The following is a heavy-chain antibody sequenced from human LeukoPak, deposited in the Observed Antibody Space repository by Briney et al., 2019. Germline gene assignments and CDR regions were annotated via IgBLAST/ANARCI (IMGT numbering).Heavy chain of an antibody. D-gene: IGHD5-24*01. V-gene: IGHV3-9*01. CDR1: GFTFNDYA. CDR3: AKDKGMATITGYYFDY. CDR2: ISWNSGSI. J-gene: IGHJ4*02. Sequence: PGGSLRLSCAASGFTFNDYAIHWVRQAPGKGLEWVSGISWNSGSIGYADSVKGRFTISRDNAKNSLYLQMNTLRTEDTALYYYAKDKGMATITGYYFDYWGQGTLVTVSS.